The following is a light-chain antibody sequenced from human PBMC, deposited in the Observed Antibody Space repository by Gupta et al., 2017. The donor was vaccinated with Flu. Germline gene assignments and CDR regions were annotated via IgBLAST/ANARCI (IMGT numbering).Light chain of an antibody. CDR1: QSVGSN. CDR2: RAS. J-gene: IGKJ2*01. CDR3: QQYNNWPPYT. Sequence: EIVLTQSPATLSVSPGERATLSCSASQSVGSNLAWYQQEPGQAPRRLIYRASTKAAGIPARFSGSGSGTEFTLTISSLQSEDLAVYVCQQYNNWPPYTFGQGTKLEIK. V-gene: IGKV3-15*01.